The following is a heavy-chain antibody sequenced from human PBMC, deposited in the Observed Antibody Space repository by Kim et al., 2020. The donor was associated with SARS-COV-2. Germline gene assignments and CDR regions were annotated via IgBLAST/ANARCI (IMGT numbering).Heavy chain of an antibody. Sequence: GGSLRLSCAASGFTFSSYAMHWVRQAPGKGLEWVAVISYDGSNKYYADSVKGRFTISRDNSKNTLYLQMNSLRAEDTAVYYCARGNIYERIYGSGTGNA. J-gene: IGHJ3*01. CDR2: ISYDGSNK. D-gene: IGHD3-10*01. CDR1: GFTFSSYA. CDR3: ARGNIYERIYGSGTGNA. V-gene: IGHV3-30*04.